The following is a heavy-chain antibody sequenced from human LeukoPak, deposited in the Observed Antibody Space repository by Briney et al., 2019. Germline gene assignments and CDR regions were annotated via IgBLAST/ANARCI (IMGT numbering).Heavy chain of an antibody. Sequence: GGSLRLFCAASGFSFTTYRMHWVRQAPGKGLEWVSSISSSGSLIKYADSLRGRVTISRDNAKNSVYLQMNSLTGEDTAVYYCARMPGYSNYAFYLMDVSGKGTTVTASS. V-gene: IGHV3-21*01. CDR3: ARMPGYSNYAFYLMDV. J-gene: IGHJ6*03. CDR1: GFSFTTYR. CDR2: ISSSGSLI. D-gene: IGHD4-11*01.